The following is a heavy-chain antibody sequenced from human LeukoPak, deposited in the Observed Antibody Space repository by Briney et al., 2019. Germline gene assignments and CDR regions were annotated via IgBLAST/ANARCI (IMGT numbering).Heavy chain of an antibody. Sequence: GGSLRLSCAASGFTFSSYWMSWVRQAPGKGLEWVSVIYSGGSTYYADSVKGRFTISRDNSKNTLYLQMNSLRAEDTAVYYCARDNNYDSMGYWGQGTLVTVSS. D-gene: IGHD3-3*01. CDR2: IYSGGST. CDR1: GFTFSSYW. CDR3: ARDNNYDSMGY. J-gene: IGHJ4*02. V-gene: IGHV3-66*02.